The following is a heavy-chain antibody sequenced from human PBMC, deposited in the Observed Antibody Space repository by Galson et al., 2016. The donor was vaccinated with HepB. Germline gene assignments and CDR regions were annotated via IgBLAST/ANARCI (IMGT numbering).Heavy chain of an antibody. J-gene: IGHJ5*02. V-gene: IGHV4-59*01. CDR3: VTGRGWLPDL. CDR2: VYKTEFT. CDR1: GGSISDDY. Sequence: SETLSLTCSVSGGSISDDYLNWVRQPPGKGLEWIGYVYKTEFTKYSPSLRSRLTISMDTSQNQFSLKLTSVTAADTAVYYCVTGRGWLPDLWGQGTLVTVSS. D-gene: IGHD5-12*01.